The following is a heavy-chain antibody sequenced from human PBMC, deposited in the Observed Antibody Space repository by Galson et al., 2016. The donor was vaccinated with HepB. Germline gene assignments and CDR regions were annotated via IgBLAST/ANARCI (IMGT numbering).Heavy chain of an antibody. J-gene: IGHJ3*02. CDR1: GFTFNDYW. CDR2: INSDGSSS. Sequence: SLRLSCAASGFTFNDYWLHWVRQAPGRGLEWVPRINSDGSSSTYADSVKGRFTISRDNAKNTLYLQMNSLSAEDTTVYYCLRDMYGSYFAFDIWGQGTMVTVSS. V-gene: IGHV3-74*03. D-gene: IGHD1-26*01. CDR3: LRDMYGSYFAFDI.